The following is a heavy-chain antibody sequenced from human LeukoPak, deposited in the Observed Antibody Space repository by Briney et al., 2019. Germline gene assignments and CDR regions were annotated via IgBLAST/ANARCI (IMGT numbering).Heavy chain of an antibody. CDR1: GFSISHYY. J-gene: IGHJ4*02. Sequence: GGSLRLSCAASGFSISHYYTTWVRQTPGKGLDWVSVIYTGGGTNYGDSVKGRFTISRDNSKNTLYLQMNSLRADDTAIYYCARGQAYCGADCYSDWGQGTLVTVSS. CDR3: ARGQAYCGADCYSD. CDR2: IYTGGGT. V-gene: IGHV3-66*01. D-gene: IGHD2-21*02.